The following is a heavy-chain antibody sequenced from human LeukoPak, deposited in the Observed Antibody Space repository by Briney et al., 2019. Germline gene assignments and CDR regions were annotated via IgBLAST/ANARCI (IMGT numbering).Heavy chain of an antibody. CDR1: GFTFSSYA. J-gene: IGHJ4*02. Sequence: GGSLRLSCAASGFTFSSYAMHWVRQAPGKGLEWVAVISYDGSNKYYADSVKGRFTISRDNSKNTLFLQMSSLRTEDTAVYYCAKDYHGSGSYCDCRGQGTLVTVSS. V-gene: IGHV3-30-3*01. CDR3: AKDYHGSGSYCDC. D-gene: IGHD3-10*01. CDR2: ISYDGSNK.